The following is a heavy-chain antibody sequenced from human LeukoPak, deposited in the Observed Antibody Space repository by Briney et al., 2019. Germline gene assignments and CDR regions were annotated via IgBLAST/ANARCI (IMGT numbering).Heavy chain of an antibody. Sequence: SQTLSLTCTVSGGSISSGSYYWSWIRQPAGKGLEWIGRIYTSGSTNYNPSLKSRVTISVDTSKNQFSLKLSSVTAADTAVYYCARGGSLYYDSSGYLDYWGQATLVTVSS. CDR1: GGSISSGSYY. CDR2: IYTSGST. CDR3: ARGGSLYYDSSGYLDY. D-gene: IGHD3-22*01. V-gene: IGHV4-61*02. J-gene: IGHJ4*02.